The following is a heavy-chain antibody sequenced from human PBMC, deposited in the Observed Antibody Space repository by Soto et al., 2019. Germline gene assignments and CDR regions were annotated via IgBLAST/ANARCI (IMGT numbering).Heavy chain of an antibody. V-gene: IGHV5-10-1*01. Sequence: LGVSLKISCKVSGYSFASQWISWVRQLPGKGQEWMGRIDLSESYTTYNPSFQGHVTFSADKSITTAYLQWRSLEASDTAIYYSATQGLTTYYFGYWGQGTLVTVSS. CDR3: ATQGLTTYYFGY. CDR1: GYSFASQW. J-gene: IGHJ4*02. CDR2: IDLSESYT.